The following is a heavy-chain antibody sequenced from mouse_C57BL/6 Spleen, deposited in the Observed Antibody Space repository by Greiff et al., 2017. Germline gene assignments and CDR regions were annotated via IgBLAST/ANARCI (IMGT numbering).Heavy chain of an antibody. CDR3: AKAYYFDG. V-gene: IGHV1-52*01. Sequence: VQLQQPGAELVRPGSSVKLSCKASGYTFTSYWMHWVKQRPIQGLEWIGNIDPSDSETHYNQKFKDKATLTVDKSSSTAYMQVSSLTAEDSAIYDCAKAYYFDGRGQGTTLAV. CDR1: GYTFTSYW. CDR2: IDPSDSET. J-gene: IGHJ2*01.